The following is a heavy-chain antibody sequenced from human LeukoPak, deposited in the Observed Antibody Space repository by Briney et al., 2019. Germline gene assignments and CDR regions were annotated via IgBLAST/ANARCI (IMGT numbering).Heavy chain of an antibody. CDR3: ARARGSSGPRHYYYGMDV. CDR2: ISSSGSTI. Sequence: GGSLRLSCAASGFTFSDYYMSWIRQAPGKGLEWVSYISSSGSTIYYADSVKGRFTISRDNAKNSLYLQMNSLRAEDTAVYYCARARGSSGPRHYYYGMDVWGRGTTVTVSS. V-gene: IGHV3-11*01. D-gene: IGHD6-19*01. CDR1: GFTFSDYY. J-gene: IGHJ6*02.